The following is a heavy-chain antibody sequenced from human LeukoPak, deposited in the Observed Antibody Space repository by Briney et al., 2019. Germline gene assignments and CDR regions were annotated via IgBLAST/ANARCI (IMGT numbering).Heavy chain of an antibody. J-gene: IGHJ5*02. CDR1: GFTFSSYA. V-gene: IGHV3-23*01. CDR2: FSGSGGST. Sequence: GGSLRLSCAASGFTFSSYAMSWVRQAPGKGLELVSAFSGSGGSTYYADSVKGRFTTSRDNPKNTLYLQMNSLRAEDTAVYYCAKSDSSSWYGLNWFDPWGQGTLVTVSS. D-gene: IGHD6-13*01. CDR3: AKSDSSSWYGLNWFDP.